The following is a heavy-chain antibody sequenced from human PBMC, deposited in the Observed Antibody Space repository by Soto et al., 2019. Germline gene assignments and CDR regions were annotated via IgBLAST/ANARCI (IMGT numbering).Heavy chain of an antibody. CDR2: FHGSRNT. CDR3: GRGTRPLIPSIFAY. Sequence: SETLSLTCTVSGDSFSNFYWTWIRQPPGKGLEWIGYFHGSRNTRYNPSLENRISIGFGKSGNQFSLKLSSVTAAEEAIYYCGRGTRPLIPSIFAYWGQGPPVTVSS. J-gene: IGHJ4*03. V-gene: IGHV4-59*01. D-gene: IGHD2-2*02. CDR1: GDSFSNFY.